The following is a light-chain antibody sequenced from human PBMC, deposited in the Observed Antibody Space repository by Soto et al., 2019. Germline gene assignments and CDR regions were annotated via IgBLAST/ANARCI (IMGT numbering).Light chain of an antibody. CDR1: QSISSW. J-gene: IGKJ2*01. CDR3: LQYNSYSPT. V-gene: IGKV1-5*03. Sequence: DIQMTQSPSTLSASVGDRVTITCRASQSISSWLAWYQQKPGKAPKLLIYKASSLESGVPSRFSGSVSGTEFTLTISSLQPDDFATYYCLQYNSYSPTFGQGTKLEIK. CDR2: KAS.